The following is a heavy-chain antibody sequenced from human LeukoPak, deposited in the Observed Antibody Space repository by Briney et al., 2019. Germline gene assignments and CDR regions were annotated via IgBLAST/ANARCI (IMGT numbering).Heavy chain of an antibody. J-gene: IGHJ6*03. CDR2: INPNSGGT. CDR1: GYTFTGYY. D-gene: IGHD3-10*01. Sequence: ASVKVSCKASGYTFTGYYMHWVRQAPGQGLEWMGWINPNSGGTNYAQKFQGRVTMTRDTSISTAYMELSRLRSDDTAVYYCATLWFGELLPYYYYMDVWGKGTTVTVSS. CDR3: ATLWFGELLPYYYYMDV. V-gene: IGHV1-2*02.